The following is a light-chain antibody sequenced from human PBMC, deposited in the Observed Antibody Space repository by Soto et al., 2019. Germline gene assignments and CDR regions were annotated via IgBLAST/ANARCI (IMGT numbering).Light chain of an antibody. CDR1: SSNIGSNT. CDR3: AAWDDSLNGVV. V-gene: IGLV1-44*01. J-gene: IGLJ2*01. Sequence: QSVLTQPPPASGTPGQRVTISCSGSSSNIGSNTVNWYQQLPGTAPKLLIYSNNQRPSGVPDRFSGSKSGTSASLAISGLQSEDEADYYCAAWDDSLNGVVFGGGTKLTV. CDR2: SNN.